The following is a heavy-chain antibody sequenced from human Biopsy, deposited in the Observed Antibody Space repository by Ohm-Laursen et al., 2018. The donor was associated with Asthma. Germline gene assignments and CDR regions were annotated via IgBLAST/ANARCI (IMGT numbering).Heavy chain of an antibody. CDR1: GGSMSSSSYY. Sequence: SQTLSLTCTVSGGSMSSSSYYWGWIRQPPGKGLEWMGSISYTGSAYHNPSLKSRVTISVDTSKNHFSLKLSSVTAADTAVYYCARHWDWGSFFDCWGQGTPVTVSS. CDR3: ARHWDWGSFFDC. CDR2: ISYTGSA. J-gene: IGHJ4*02. D-gene: IGHD7-27*01. V-gene: IGHV4-39*01.